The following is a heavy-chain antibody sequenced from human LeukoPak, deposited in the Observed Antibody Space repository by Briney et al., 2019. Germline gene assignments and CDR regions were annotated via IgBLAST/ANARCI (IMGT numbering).Heavy chain of an antibody. CDR3: ARYGSGSYHFDY. CDR2: IHYSGST. CDR1: GGSISSYY. J-gene: IGHJ4*02. V-gene: IGHV4-59*01. D-gene: IGHD3-10*01. Sequence: SETLSLTCTVSGGSISSYYWSWIRQPPGKGLEWIGFIHYSGSTNYNPSLKSRVTISVDTSKNQFSLKLSSLTAADTAVYYCARYGSGSYHFDYWGQGTLVTVSS.